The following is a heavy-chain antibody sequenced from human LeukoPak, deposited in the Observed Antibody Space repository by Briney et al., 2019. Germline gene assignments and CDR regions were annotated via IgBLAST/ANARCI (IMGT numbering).Heavy chain of an antibody. Sequence: SETLSLTCAVSGASFSGYFWNWIRQSPEKGLEWIGEIKYDGTTNYNPSLTSRVTMSIDKATNQFHLKVTSLTAADTAVYYCARGPDYYGDYISWFPDAFHIWGQGTLVSVSP. CDR1: GASFSGYF. D-gene: IGHD4-17*01. CDR2: IKYDGTT. V-gene: IGHV4-34*01. CDR3: ARGPDYYGDYISWFPDAFHI. J-gene: IGHJ3*02.